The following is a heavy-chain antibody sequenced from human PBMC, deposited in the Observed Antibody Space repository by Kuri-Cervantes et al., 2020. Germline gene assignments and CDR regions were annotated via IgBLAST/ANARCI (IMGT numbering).Heavy chain of an antibody. CDR1: GFTFSSYW. Sequence: GSLRLSCAASGFTFSSYWMSWVRQAPGKGLEWVANIKQDGSEKYYVDSVKGRFTISRDNAKNSLYLQMNSLRAEDTAVYYCARISRGYSGYGALDYWGQETLVTVSS. CDR2: IKQDGSEK. V-gene: IGHV3-7*01. CDR3: ARISRGYSGYGALDY. D-gene: IGHD5-12*01. J-gene: IGHJ4*02.